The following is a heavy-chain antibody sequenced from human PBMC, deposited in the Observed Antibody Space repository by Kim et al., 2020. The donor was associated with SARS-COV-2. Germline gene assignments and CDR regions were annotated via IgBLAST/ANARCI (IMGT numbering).Heavy chain of an antibody. D-gene: IGHD1-26*01. CDR2: ISYDGSNK. V-gene: IGHV3-30*04. CDR1: GFTFSSYA. J-gene: IGHJ3*02. Sequence: GGSLRLSCAASGFTFSSYAMHWVRQAPGKGLEWVAVISYDGSNKYYADSVKGRFTISRDNSKNTLYLQMNSLRAEDTAVYYCARDQSSGSYGGEGAFDIWCQGTMVTVSS. CDR3: ARDQSSGSYGGEGAFDI.